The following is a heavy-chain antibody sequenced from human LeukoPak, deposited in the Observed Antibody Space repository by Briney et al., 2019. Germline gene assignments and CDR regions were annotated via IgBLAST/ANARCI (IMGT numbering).Heavy chain of an antibody. D-gene: IGHD2-21*02. CDR1: GFTFGTYW. Sequence: PGGSLRLSCAASGFTFGTYWMHWVRQAPGKGLVWVSRINTDGNTTTYADSVRGRFTISRDNAKNTLYLQMNSLRAEDTAVFYCASEPQGDRRFDYWGQGTLVTVSS. V-gene: IGHV3-74*01. CDR3: ASEPQGDRRFDY. J-gene: IGHJ4*02. CDR2: INTDGNTT.